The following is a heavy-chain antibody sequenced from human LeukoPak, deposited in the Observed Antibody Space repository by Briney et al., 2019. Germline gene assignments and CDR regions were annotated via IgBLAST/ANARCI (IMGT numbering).Heavy chain of an antibody. V-gene: IGHV1-24*01. CDR1: GYTLTELS. Sequence: ASVKVSCKVSGYTLTELSMHWVRQAPGKGLEWMGGFDPEDGETIYAQKFQGRVTMTEDTSTDTAYMELSSLRSEDTAVYYCATDRRIMGYYDSSGYYYEYWGQGTLVTVSS. CDR2: FDPEDGET. D-gene: IGHD3-22*01. J-gene: IGHJ4*02. CDR3: ATDRRIMGYYDSSGYYYEY.